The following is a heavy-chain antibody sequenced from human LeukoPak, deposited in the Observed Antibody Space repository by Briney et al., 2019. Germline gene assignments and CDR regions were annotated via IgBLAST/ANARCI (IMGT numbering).Heavy chain of an antibody. CDR3: AGDKYSSSWSLSGTFFDY. J-gene: IGHJ4*02. D-gene: IGHD6-13*01. Sequence: GGSLRLSCTASGFTFSSYAMHWVRQAPGKGLEWVAVISYDGSNKYYADSVKGRFTISRDNSKNTLYLQMNSLRAEDTAVYYCAGDKYSSSWSLSGTFFDYWGQGTLVTVSS. CDR1: GFTFSSYA. V-gene: IGHV3-30*01. CDR2: ISYDGSNK.